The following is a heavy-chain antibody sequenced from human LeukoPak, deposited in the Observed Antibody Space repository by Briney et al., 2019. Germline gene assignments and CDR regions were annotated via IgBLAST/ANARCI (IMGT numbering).Heavy chain of an antibody. D-gene: IGHD2-2*01. CDR3: ARDAVVPASLLDY. CDR2: IYHSGST. V-gene: IGHV4-39*07. CDR1: GGSISSSSYY. J-gene: IGHJ4*02. Sequence: SETLSLTCTVSGGSISSSSYYWGWIRQPPGKGLEWIGSIYHSGSTYYNPSLKSRVTISVDTSKNQFSLKPTSVTAADTAVYYCARDAVVPASLLDYWGQGTLVTVSS.